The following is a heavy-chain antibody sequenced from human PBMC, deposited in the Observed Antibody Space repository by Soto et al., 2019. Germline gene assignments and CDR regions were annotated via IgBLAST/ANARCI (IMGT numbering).Heavy chain of an antibody. V-gene: IGHV4-34*01. CDR3: ARGTNYITIFGVVGYYYYYMDV. J-gene: IGHJ6*03. CDR2: INHSGST. Sequence: SETLSLTCAVYGGSFSGYYWSWIRQPPGKGLEWIGEINHSGSTNYNPSLKSRVTISVDTSKNQFSLKLSSVTAADTAVYYCARGTNYITIFGVVGYYYYYMDVWGKGTTVTVSS. D-gene: IGHD3-3*01. CDR1: GGSFSGYY.